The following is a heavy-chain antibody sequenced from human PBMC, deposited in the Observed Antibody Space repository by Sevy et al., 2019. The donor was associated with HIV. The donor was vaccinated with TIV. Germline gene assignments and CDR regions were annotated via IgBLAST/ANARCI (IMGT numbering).Heavy chain of an antibody. Sequence: GGSLRLSCAASGITFSSYAMSWVRQAPGKGLEWVSGISAGGGRTYHADSVKGRFTMSGDKSKNTLYLQMNSLTAEDTAVYYCASLLTEDPFDIWRQGTMVTVSS. CDR2: ISAGGGRT. CDR1: GITFSSYA. D-gene: IGHD3-10*01. V-gene: IGHV3-23*01. J-gene: IGHJ3*02. CDR3: ASLLTEDPFDI.